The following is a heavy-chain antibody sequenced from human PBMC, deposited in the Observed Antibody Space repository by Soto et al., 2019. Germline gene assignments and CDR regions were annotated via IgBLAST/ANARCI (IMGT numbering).Heavy chain of an antibody. D-gene: IGHD3-10*01. CDR2: ISYDGSNK. J-gene: IGHJ4*02. Sequence: QVQLVESGGGVVQPGRSLRLSCAASGFTFSSYGMHWVRQAPGKGLEWVAVISYDGSNKYYADSVKGRFTISXXNSXXXXXXXXXXXXAEDTAVYYCAKDEQDYYGSGSSDYWGQGTLVTVSS. CDR3: AKDEQDYYGSGSSDY. CDR1: GFTFSSYG. V-gene: IGHV3-30*18.